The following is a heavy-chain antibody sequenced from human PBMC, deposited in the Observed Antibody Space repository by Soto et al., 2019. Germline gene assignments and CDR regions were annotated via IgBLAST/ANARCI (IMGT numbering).Heavy chain of an antibody. CDR1: GGTFSSYT. Sequence: SVKVSCKASGGTFSSYTISWVRQAPGQGLEWMGRIIPILGIANYAQKFQGRVTITADKSTSTAYMELSSLRSEDTAVYYCASIAARRYYYMDVWGKGTTVTV. V-gene: IGHV1-69*02. CDR2: IIPILGIA. J-gene: IGHJ6*03. CDR3: ASIAARRYYYMDV. D-gene: IGHD6-6*01.